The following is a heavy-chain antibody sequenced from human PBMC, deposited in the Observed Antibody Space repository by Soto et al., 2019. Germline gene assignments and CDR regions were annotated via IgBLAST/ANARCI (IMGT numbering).Heavy chain of an antibody. D-gene: IGHD6-19*01. Sequence: SLILSCAASGFPFSSYVMHLVRPAPGKGLEWVAVISYDGSNKYYADSVRGRFTISIYNSKNTLYVQMKRLRAEDTVVYYWAKTLSGWQERSSNGMDCWGKGPTVIV. V-gene: IGHV3-30*18. CDR3: AKTLSGWQERSSNGMDC. CDR1: GFPFSSYV. J-gene: IGHJ6*04. CDR2: ISYDGSNK.